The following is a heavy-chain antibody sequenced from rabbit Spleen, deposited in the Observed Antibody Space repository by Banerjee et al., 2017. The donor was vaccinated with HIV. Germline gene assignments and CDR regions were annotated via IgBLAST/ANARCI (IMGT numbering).Heavy chain of an antibody. D-gene: IGHD1-1*01. Sequence: QQQLEESGGGLVKPGGTLTLTCTASGFSFNNIYWICWVRQAPGKGLEWITCIDTGDGDTYYANWAKGRFTISKTSSTTVTLQMTSLTAADTATHFCASGYFDIYFDLWGPGTLVTVS. CDR3: ASGYFDIYFDL. CDR1: GFSFNNIYW. V-gene: IGHV1S45*01. J-gene: IGHJ4*01. CDR2: IDTGDGDT.